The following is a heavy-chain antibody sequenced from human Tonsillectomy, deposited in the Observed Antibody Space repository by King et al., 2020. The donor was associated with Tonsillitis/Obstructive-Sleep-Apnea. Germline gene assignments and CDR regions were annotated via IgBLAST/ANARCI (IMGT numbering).Heavy chain of an antibody. CDR2: IYTGDSDT. V-gene: IGHV5-51*01. CDR3: ARHLAEAGMIAFDR. Sequence: VQLVESGAEVKKPGESLKISCTGSGYSFTTYWIGWVRQMPGKGLEWMGIIYTGDSDTRYSHSFQGQFTISADKSISTAYLQWSSLKASDTAMYYCARHLAEAGMIAFDRWGQGSLVTLSS. D-gene: IGHD6-19*01. CDR1: GYSFTTYW. J-gene: IGHJ3*02.